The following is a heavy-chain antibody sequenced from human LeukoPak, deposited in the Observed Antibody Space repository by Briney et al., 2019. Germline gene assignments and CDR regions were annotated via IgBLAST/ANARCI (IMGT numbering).Heavy chain of an antibody. J-gene: IGHJ4*02. V-gene: IGHV5-51*01. CDR3: ARGGTCRYGSSDY. Sequence: PGESLKISCKASGYRFTNYWIGWVRQMPGKGLEWMGIIHPGDSGTKYSPSFQDQVTMSFDESTTTAYLQWSSLRASDSAIYYCARGGTCRYGSSDYWGQGTLVTVSS. D-gene: IGHD3-10*01. CDR1: GYRFTNYW. CDR2: IHPGDSGT.